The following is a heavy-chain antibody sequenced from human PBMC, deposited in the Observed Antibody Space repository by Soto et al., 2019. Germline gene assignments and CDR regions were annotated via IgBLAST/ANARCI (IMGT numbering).Heavy chain of an antibody. D-gene: IGHD4-17*01. CDR3: ARRTLDYGGFDY. Sequence: QITLKESGPTLVKPTQTLTLTCTFSGFSLSTSDVGVGWIRHPPGKALEWLALIYWDDDKRYSPSLKSRLTITKDTSKNQVVLTMTNMVPVDTATYYCARRTLDYGGFDYWGQGTLVIVSS. J-gene: IGHJ4*02. V-gene: IGHV2-5*02. CDR2: IYWDDDK. CDR1: GFSLSTSDVG.